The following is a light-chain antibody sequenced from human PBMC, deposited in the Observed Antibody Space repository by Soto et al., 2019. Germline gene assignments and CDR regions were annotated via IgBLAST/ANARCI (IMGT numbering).Light chain of an antibody. CDR3: QHFSGSPYT. Sequence: EIVLTQSPGTLSLSPGERATLSCRASQSVSSSYLAWYQQKPGQAPSLLIYGASSRAIGIPDRFSGSGSGTDFTFTISRLEPEDFAVYYCQHFSGSPYTFGQGTKLEIK. J-gene: IGKJ2*01. V-gene: IGKV3-20*01. CDR1: QSVSSSY. CDR2: GAS.